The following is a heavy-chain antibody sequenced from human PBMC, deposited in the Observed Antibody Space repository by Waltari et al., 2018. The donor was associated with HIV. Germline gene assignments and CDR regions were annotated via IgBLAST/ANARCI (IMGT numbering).Heavy chain of an antibody. CDR1: GFTFSSYA. V-gene: IGHV3-30-3*02. CDR2: ISYDGSNK. Sequence: QVQLVESGGGVVQPGRSLRLSCAASGFTFSSYAMPWVRQAPGQAREWVAVISYDGSNKYYADSVKGRFTISRDNSKNTLYLQMNSLRAEDTAVYYCAKTYGDYEGEYYYYGMDVWGQGTTVTVSS. D-gene: IGHD4-17*01. J-gene: IGHJ6*02. CDR3: AKTYGDYEGEYYYYGMDV.